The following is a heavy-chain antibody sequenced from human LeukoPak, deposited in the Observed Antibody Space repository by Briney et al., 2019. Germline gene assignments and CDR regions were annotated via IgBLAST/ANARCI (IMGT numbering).Heavy chain of an antibody. D-gene: IGHD2-15*01. CDR2: ITTATSSYI. CDR3: ARDYGGPHYFDY. CDR1: GFTFSSHD. J-gene: IGHJ4*02. V-gene: IGHV3-21*01. Sequence: GGSLRLSCAASGFTFSSHDMNWVRQAPGKGLEWVSSITTATSSYIYYADSVKGRFTISRDDAKNSLYLQMDSLRAEDTAVYYCARDYGGPHYFDYWGQGNLVTVSS.